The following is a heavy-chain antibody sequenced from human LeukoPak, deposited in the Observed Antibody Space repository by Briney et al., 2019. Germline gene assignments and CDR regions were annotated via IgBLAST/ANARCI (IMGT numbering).Heavy chain of an antibody. CDR3: AREMDYYDSDTYYLQWFDP. V-gene: IGHV4-31*03. J-gene: IGHJ5*02. CDR1: GGSISSGGYY. CDR2: IYYSGST. Sequence: SSETLSLTCTVSGGSISSGGYYWSWIRQHPGKGLEWIGYIYYSGSTSYNPSLKSRVTISLDTSRSQFSLNLSSVTAADTAVYYCAREMDYYDSDTYYLQWFDPWGQGTLVTVSS. D-gene: IGHD3-22*01.